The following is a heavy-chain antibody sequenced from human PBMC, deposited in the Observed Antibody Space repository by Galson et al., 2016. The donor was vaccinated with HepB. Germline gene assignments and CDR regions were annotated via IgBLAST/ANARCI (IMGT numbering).Heavy chain of an antibody. CDR3: SGEMTGSYFD. V-gene: IGHV3-7*01. CDR1: GFTFNAHW. Sequence: SLRLSCAASGFTFNAHWMNWVRQAPGKGLEWVANIRGDGIVSYYAESVRGRFTISRDNDKNSLYLQMNGLRVDETAVYYCSGEMTGSYFDWGQGTLVTVSS. CDR2: IRGDGIVS. J-gene: IGHJ1*01. D-gene: IGHD3-10*01.